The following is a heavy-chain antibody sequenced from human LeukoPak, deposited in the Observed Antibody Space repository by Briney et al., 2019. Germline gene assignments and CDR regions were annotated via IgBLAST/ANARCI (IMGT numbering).Heavy chain of an antibody. J-gene: IGHJ5*02. CDR1: GYTFTNFY. V-gene: IGHV1-46*01. Sequence: ASVKVSCKASGYTFTNFYMHWVRQAPEQGLEWMGVINPSGGSTSYAQKFQGRVTMTRDTSTSTVYMELSSLRSEDTAVYYCARDDNGDNWFDPWGQGTLVTVSS. D-gene: IGHD4-17*01. CDR3: ARDDNGDNWFDP. CDR2: INPSGGST.